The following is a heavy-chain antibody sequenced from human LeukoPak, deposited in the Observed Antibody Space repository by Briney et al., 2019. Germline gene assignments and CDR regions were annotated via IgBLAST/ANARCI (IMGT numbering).Heavy chain of an antibody. CDR1: GGSFSGYY. Sequence: PSETLSLTCAVYGGSFSGYYWSWIRQPPGKGLEWIGEINHSGSTNYNPSLKSRVTISVDTSKNQFSLKLSSVTAADTAVYYCARDALSIAAAGTVWFDPWGQGTLVTVSS. J-gene: IGHJ5*02. CDR3: ARDALSIAAAGTVWFDP. CDR2: INHSGST. V-gene: IGHV4-34*01. D-gene: IGHD6-13*01.